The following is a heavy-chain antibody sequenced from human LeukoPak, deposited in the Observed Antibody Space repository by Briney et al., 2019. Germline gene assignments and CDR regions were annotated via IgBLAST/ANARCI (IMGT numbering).Heavy chain of an antibody. V-gene: IGHV1-46*01. Sequence: ASVKVSCKASGYTFTSYHMHWVRQAPGQGLEWMGKINLSGGSTTYAQEFQGRVTMTRDTSTSTVCMELSSLRSEDTAVYYCARDYVDDIPMIKDYWGQGTLVTVSS. CDR1: GYTFTSYH. J-gene: IGHJ4*02. CDR2: INLSGGST. CDR3: ARDYVDDIPMIKDY. D-gene: IGHD2-8*01.